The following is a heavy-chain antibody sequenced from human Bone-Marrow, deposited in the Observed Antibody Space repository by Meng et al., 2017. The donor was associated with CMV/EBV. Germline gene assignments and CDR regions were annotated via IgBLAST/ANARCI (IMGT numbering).Heavy chain of an antibody. Sequence: ASVKVSCKASGYTFTSYGISWVRQAPGQGLEWMGWISAYNGNTNYAQKLQGRVTMTTDTFTSTAYMELRSLRSDDTAVYYCARVEINHSSSWYGDIINYFDYWGQGTLVTVSS. V-gene: IGHV1-18*01. CDR2: ISAYNGNT. D-gene: IGHD6-13*01. J-gene: IGHJ4*02. CDR3: ARVEINHSSSWYGDIINYFDY. CDR1: GYTFTSYG.